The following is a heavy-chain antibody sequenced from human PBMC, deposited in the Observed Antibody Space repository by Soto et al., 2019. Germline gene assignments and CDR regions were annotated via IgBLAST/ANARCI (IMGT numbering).Heavy chain of an antibody. CDR3: ARERQWEPLLY. D-gene: IGHD1-26*01. V-gene: IGHV1-18*01. J-gene: IGHJ4*02. Sequence: QVRLVQSGAEVKRPGASVRVSCKASGYTFTNYGTTWVRQVPGQGLEWMGWASAYNRNTNYAQKFEDRVIMTTDTSTGTAHMELRSLRYDDTALYFCARERQWEPLLYWGQGTLVTVSS. CDR2: ASAYNRNT. CDR1: GYTFTNYG.